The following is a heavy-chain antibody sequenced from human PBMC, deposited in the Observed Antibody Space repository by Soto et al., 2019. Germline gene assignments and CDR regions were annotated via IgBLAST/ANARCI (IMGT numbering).Heavy chain of an antibody. J-gene: IGHJ4*02. V-gene: IGHV3-23*01. CDR1: GFTFSSYA. Sequence: GGSLRLSCAASGFTFSSYAMSWVRQAPGKGLERVSAISGSGGSTYYADSVKGRFTISRDNSKNTLYLQMNSLGAEDTAVYYCASDGLAGSKGEYYFDYWGQGTLVTVS. D-gene: IGHD1-26*01. CDR2: ISGSGGST. CDR3: ASDGLAGSKGEYYFDY.